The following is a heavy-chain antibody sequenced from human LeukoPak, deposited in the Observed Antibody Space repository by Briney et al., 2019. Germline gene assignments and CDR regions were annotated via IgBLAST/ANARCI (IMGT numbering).Heavy chain of an antibody. CDR1: GDSVSSNSAA. J-gene: IGHJ6*02. Sequence: SQTLSLTCAISGDSVSSNSAAWNWIRQSPSRGLEWLGRTYYRSKWYNDYAVSVKSRITINPDTSKNQFSLQLNSVTPEDTAVYYCARTGIPEPPYYYYGMDVWGQGTTVTVSS. D-gene: IGHD1-14*01. CDR2: TYYRSKWYN. CDR3: ARTGIPEPPYYYYGMDV. V-gene: IGHV6-1*01.